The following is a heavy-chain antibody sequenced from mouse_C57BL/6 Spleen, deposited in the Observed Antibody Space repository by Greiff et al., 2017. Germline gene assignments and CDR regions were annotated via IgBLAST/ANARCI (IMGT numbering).Heavy chain of an antibody. J-gene: IGHJ2*01. CDR1: GFSLTSYG. Sequence: QVQLQQSGPGLVQPSQSLSITCTVSGFSLTSYGVHWVRQSPGKGLEWLGVIWSGGSTDYNAAFISRLSISKDNSKSHVFFKMNSLQAEYTAIYYCAKDSNYFFDYWGQGTTLTVSS. D-gene: IGHD2-5*01. CDR2: IWSGGST. V-gene: IGHV2-2*01. CDR3: AKDSNYFFDY.